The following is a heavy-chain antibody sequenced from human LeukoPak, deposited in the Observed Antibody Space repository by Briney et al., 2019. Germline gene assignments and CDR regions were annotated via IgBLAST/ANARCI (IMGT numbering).Heavy chain of an antibody. V-gene: IGHV1-2*02. CDR3: ARDGYYYDSSGYHTTY. CDR1: GYTFTGYY. D-gene: IGHD3-22*01. CDR2: INPNSGGT. Sequence: ASVKVSCKASGYTFTGYYMHWVRQAPGQGLEWMGWINPNSGGTNYAQKFQGRVTMTRDTSISTAYMELSRLRSDDTAVYYCARDGYYYDSSGYHTTYRGQGTLVTVSS. J-gene: IGHJ4*02.